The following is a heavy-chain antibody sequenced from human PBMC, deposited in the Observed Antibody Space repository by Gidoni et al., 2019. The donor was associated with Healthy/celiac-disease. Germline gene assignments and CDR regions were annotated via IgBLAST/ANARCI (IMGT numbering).Heavy chain of an antibody. J-gene: IGHJ6*02. CDR1: GFSLSNARLG. V-gene: IGHV2-26*01. Sequence: QVTFKESGPVLVKPTEPLTLTCTVSGFSLSNARLGVSWIRQPPGKALEWLAHIFSNDEKSYSPHLKSRLTISKDTSKSQVVLTMTNMDPVDTATYYCERMVGEPASPRDYYYGMDVWGQGTTVTVSS. CDR2: IFSNDEK. D-gene: IGHD3-10*01. CDR3: ERMVGEPASPRDYYYGMDV.